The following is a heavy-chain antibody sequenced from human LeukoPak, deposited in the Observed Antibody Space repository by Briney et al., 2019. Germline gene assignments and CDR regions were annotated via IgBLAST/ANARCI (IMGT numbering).Heavy chain of an antibody. CDR1: GFIFSDYG. CDR2: IWYDGSNE. Sequence: PGGSLRLSCAASGFIFSDYGMHRVRQAPGKGLEWVAVIWYDGSNEYYADAVKGRFTISRDNSKDTLYLQMNSLRAEDTAVYYCARDFLEATFLGYWGQGTLVTVSS. D-gene: IGHD3-3*01. J-gene: IGHJ4*02. CDR3: ARDFLEATFLGY. V-gene: IGHV3-33*01.